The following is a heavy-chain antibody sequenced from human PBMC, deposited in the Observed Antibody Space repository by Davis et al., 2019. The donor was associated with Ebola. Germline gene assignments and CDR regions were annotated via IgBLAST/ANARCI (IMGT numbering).Heavy chain of an antibody. D-gene: IGHD6-13*01. V-gene: IGHV3-64*04. J-gene: IGHJ4*02. CDR2: ISSNGGST. Sequence: PGGSLRLSCSASGFTFSSYAMHWVRQAPGKGLEYVSAISSNGGSTYYADSVKGRFTISRDNSKNTLYLQMNSLRAEDTAVYYCARDAIAAAGYWGQGTLVTVSS. CDR3: ARDAIAAAGY. CDR1: GFTFSSYA.